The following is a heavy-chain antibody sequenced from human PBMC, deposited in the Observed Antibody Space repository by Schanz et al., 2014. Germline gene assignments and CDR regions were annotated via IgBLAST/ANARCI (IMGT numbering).Heavy chain of an antibody. CDR2: ISYDEATK. D-gene: IGHD2-2*01. J-gene: IGHJ6*02. Sequence: QMHLAESGGGVVQPGRSLRLSCAASGAASGFTFSNYAMHWVRQSPGKGLEWVAVISYDEATKHYADSVKGRFTISRDNSKNTLYLQMNSLRDEDTAVYYCARVLGKGYCSSTSCHSIRPYYYYGMDVWGQGTTVTVSS. V-gene: IGHV3-30*04. CDR1: GFTFSNYA. CDR3: ARVLGKGYCSSTSCHSIRPYYYYGMDV.